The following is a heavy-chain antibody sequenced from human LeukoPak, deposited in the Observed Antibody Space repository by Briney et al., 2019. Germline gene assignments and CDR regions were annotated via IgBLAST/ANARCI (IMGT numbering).Heavy chain of an antibody. J-gene: IGHJ6*03. D-gene: IGHD3-22*01. Sequence: AGGSLRLSCAASGFTFSSYEMNWVRQAPGKGLEWVSYISSSGSTIYYADSVKGRFTISRDNAKNSLYLQMNSLRAEDTAVYYCARDDSSGRTAGFDYYYYYYMDVWGKGTTVTISS. CDR3: ARDDSSGRTAGFDYYYYYYMDV. CDR1: GFTFSSYE. CDR2: ISSSGSTI. V-gene: IGHV3-48*03.